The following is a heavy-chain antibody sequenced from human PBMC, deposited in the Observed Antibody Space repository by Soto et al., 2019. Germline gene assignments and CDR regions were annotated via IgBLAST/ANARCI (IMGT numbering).Heavy chain of an antibody. CDR1: GGAITSDF. V-gene: IGHV4-59*01. CDR3: ARDHGSYPNT. CDR2: VYYSGAA. J-gene: IGHJ3*01. D-gene: IGHD3-16*02. Sequence: SETLSLTCNVSGGAITSDFWSWIRQPPGKGLEWIGYVYYSGAADYSPSLKPRVTISIATSKTQFSLRLASATAADTGVYYCARDHGSYPNTWGQGILVTVS.